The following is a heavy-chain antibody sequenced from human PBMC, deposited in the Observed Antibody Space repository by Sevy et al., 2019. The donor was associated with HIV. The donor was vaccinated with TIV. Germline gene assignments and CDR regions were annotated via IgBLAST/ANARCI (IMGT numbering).Heavy chain of an antibody. CDR2: IIPIFGTA. CDR1: GGTFSSYA. D-gene: IGHD3-10*01. Sequence: ASVKVSCKASGGTFSSYAISWVRQAPGQGLEWMGVIIPIFGTANYAQKFQGRVTITADESTSTAYMELSSLRSEDTAVYYCAREARLYYGSGSPFDYWGQGTLVTVSS. CDR3: AREARLYYGSGSPFDY. J-gene: IGHJ4*02. V-gene: IGHV1-69*13.